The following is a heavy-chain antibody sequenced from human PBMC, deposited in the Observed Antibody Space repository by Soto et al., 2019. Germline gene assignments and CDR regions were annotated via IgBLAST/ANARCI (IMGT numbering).Heavy chain of an antibody. D-gene: IGHD7-27*01. V-gene: IGHV3-20*04. CDR3: ARDLTVNYYYYYMDV. J-gene: IGHJ6*03. Sequence: GGSLRLSCAASGFTFDDYGMSWVRQAPGKGLEWVSGINWNSSNTDYADSVKGRFTIYRDNAKNSLYLQMNSLRAEDTAVYYCARDLTVNYYYYYMDVWGKGTTVTVSS. CDR1: GFTFDDYG. CDR2: INWNSSNT.